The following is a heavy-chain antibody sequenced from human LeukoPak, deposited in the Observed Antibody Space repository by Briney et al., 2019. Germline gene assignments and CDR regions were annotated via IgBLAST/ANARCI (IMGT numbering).Heavy chain of an antibody. CDR3: ARGTVTTYPSQH. V-gene: IGHV3-21*01. CDR1: GFTFSSYS. J-gene: IGHJ1*01. CDR2: ISSSSSYI. Sequence: GGSLRLSCAASGFTFSSYSMNWVRQAPGKGLEWVSSISSSSSYIYYADSVKGRFTISRDNAKNSLYLQMNSLRAEDTAVYYCARGTVTTYPSQHWGQGTLVTVSS. D-gene: IGHD4-17*01.